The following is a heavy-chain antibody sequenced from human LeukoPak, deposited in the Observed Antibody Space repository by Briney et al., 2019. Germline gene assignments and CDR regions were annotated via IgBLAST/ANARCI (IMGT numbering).Heavy chain of an antibody. Sequence: PSETLSLTCTVSGGSISSYYWSWLRQPPGKGLEWIGYIYYSGSTNYNPSLKSRVTISVDTSKNQFSLKLSSVTAADTAVYYCARDQFGVAAPWGQGTLVTVSS. D-gene: IGHD2-15*01. J-gene: IGHJ4*02. V-gene: IGHV4-59*01. CDR3: ARDQFGVAAP. CDR1: GGSISSYY. CDR2: IYYSGST.